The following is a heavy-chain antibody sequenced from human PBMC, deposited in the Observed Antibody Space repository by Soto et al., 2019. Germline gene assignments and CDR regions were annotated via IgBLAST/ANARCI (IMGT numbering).Heavy chain of an antibody. CDR2: ISAYNGNT. J-gene: IGHJ6*02. Sequence: QVQLVQSGAEVKKPGASVKVSCKASGYTFTNYGISWVRQAPGQGLEWMGWISAYNGNTNYAQKFQERVTMTTDTSTSTAYMELRSLRSDDTAFFYCAREVKVGTTSPGMDVWGQGTTVTVSS. D-gene: IGHD1-26*01. CDR3: AREVKVGTTSPGMDV. CDR1: GYTFTNYG. V-gene: IGHV1-18*01.